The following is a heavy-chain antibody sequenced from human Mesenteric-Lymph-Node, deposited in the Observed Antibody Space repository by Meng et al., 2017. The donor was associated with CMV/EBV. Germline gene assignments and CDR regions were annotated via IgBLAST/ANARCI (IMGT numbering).Heavy chain of an antibody. J-gene: IGHJ4*02. CDR1: GFTFEYYT. CDR2: ISWNGDRT. CDR3: AKEDLWFGGIDY. Sequence: GESLKISCAASGFTFEYYTMHWVRQAPGKGLEWVSLISWNGDRTYYADSVKGRFTISRDNSKNTLYLQMNSLRAEDTAVYYCAKEDLWFGGIDYWGQGTLVTVSS. D-gene: IGHD3-10*01. V-gene: IGHV3-43*01.